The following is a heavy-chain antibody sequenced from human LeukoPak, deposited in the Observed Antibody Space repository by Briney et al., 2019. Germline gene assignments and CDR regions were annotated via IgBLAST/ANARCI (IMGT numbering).Heavy chain of an antibody. V-gene: IGHV3-15*01. CDR1: GFTFSNAW. CDR3: ATYNRKDAFDF. D-gene: IGHD1-1*01. CDR2: IKSKTDGGTT. J-gene: IGHJ3*01. Sequence: GGSLRLSCAASGFTFSNAWMSWVRQAPGKGLEWVGRIKSKTDGGTTDYAAPVKGRFTISRDDSKNTLYLQMNSLKTEDTAVYHCATYNRKDAFDFWGRGTMVTVSS.